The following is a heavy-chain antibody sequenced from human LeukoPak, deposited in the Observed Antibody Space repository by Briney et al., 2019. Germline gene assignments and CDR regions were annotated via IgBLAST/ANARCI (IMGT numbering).Heavy chain of an antibody. V-gene: IGHV1-2*02. D-gene: IGHD5-24*01. CDR1: GYTFTGYY. J-gene: IGHJ4*02. CDR2: INPNSGGT. Sequence: ASVKVSCKSSGYTFTGYYMHWVRQAPGQGLEWMGWINPNSGGTNYAQKFQGRVTMTRDTSISTAYMELSRLRSDDTAVYYCARSGDGYNYLDYWGQGTLVTVSS. CDR3: ARSGDGYNYLDY.